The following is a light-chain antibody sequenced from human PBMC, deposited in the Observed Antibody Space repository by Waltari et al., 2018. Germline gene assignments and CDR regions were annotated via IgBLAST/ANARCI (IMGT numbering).Light chain of an antibody. CDR1: QCISTH. V-gene: IGKV1-27*01. J-gene: IGKJ1*01. CDR3: QNYDRAPWT. Sequence: DIQMTQSPSSLSASVGDRVIITCRASQCISTHLAWYQKKPGKVPRLLIFGTSALQSGVPSRFSGSGFGTEFTLIISSLQTEDVASYYCQNYDRAPWTFGQGTKVEIK. CDR2: GTS.